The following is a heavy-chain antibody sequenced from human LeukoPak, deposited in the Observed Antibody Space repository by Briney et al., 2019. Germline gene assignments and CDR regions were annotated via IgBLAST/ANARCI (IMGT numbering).Heavy chain of an antibody. CDR1: GFTFSNYG. D-gene: IGHD6-19*01. CDR3: ARVRGDDKYSSGWYLDY. V-gene: IGHV3-33*08. CDR2: IWYDGSNK. Sequence: GGSLRLSCAAAGFTFSNYGMHWVRQAPGKGLEWEAVIWYDGSNKYYADSVKGRFTISRDNSKNTLYKQTNSLRAEDTAVYYCARVRGDDKYSSGWYLDYWGQGTLVTVSS. J-gene: IGHJ4*02.